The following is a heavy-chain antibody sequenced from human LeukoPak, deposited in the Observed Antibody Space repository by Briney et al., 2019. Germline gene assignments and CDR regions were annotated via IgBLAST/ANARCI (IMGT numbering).Heavy chain of an antibody. CDR3: ASHSSGWLNWFDP. Sequence: GASVKVSCKASGYTFTGHYIHWVRQAPGQGLEWMGWINPKNAGTNFAQRFQGRVTMTRDTSISTAYMELSSLRSEDTAVYYCASHSSGWLNWFDPWGQGTLVTVSS. CDR1: GYTFTGHY. CDR2: INPKNAGT. V-gene: IGHV1-2*02. J-gene: IGHJ5*02. D-gene: IGHD6-19*01.